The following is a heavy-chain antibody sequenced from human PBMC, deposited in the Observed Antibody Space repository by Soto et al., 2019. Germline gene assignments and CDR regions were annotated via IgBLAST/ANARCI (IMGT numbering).Heavy chain of an antibody. Sequence: SGPTLVNPTQTLTLTCTFSGSSLTTNDVGVGWIRQPPGKALEWLAVIYWDDDKRYSPSLKSRLTITKDTSKNQVVLTMTNMDPVDTATYFCAHSRYSISSFDYWGQGTLVTVS. J-gene: IGHJ4*02. D-gene: IGHD6-6*01. V-gene: IGHV2-5*02. CDR1: GSSLTTNDVG. CDR2: IYWDDDK. CDR3: AHSRYSISSFDY.